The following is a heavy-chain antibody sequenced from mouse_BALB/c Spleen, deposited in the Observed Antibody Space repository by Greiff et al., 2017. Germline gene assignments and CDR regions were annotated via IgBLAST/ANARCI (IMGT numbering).Heavy chain of an antibody. V-gene: IGHV5-6-3*01. CDR3: ASYYDAFAD. D-gene: IGHD2-4*01. CDR2: INSNGGST. CDR1: GFTFSSYG. J-gene: IGHJ3*01. Sequence: EVKLMESGGGLVQPGGSLKLSCAASGFTFSSYGMSWVRQTPDKRLELVATINSNGGSTYYPDSVKGRFTISRDNAKNTLYLQMSSLKSEDTAMYYCASYYDAFADWGQGTLVTVSA.